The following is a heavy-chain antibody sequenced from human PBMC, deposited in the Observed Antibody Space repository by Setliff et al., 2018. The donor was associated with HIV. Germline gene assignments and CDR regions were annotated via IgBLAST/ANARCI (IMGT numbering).Heavy chain of an antibody. Sequence: ASVKVSCKASGYTFTTYGFNWVRQAPGQGLEWMGWINSYNGNTKFAQKFQGRVTMTTDTSTTTAFMELRSLKADDTGIYYCSRSGVPPYYYYGMDVWGQGTTVTVSS. J-gene: IGHJ6*02. CDR2: INSYNGNT. D-gene: IGHD3-10*01. V-gene: IGHV1-18*04. CDR3: SRSGVPPYYYYGMDV. CDR1: GYTFTTYG.